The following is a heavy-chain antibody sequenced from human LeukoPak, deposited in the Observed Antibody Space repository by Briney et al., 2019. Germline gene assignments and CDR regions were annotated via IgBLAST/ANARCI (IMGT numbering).Heavy chain of an antibody. V-gene: IGHV3-23*01. J-gene: IGHJ6*04. CDR2: IGNSDET. CDR1: GFLFNTNA. Sequence: GGSLRLSCAASGFLFNTNAMSWVGQAPGMGLEWVAAIGNSDETYYADAVKGRFTISRDNSKNTLYLQMNSLRAEDTAVYYCAELGITMIGGVWGKGTTVTISS. D-gene: IGHD3-10*02. CDR3: AELGITMIGGV.